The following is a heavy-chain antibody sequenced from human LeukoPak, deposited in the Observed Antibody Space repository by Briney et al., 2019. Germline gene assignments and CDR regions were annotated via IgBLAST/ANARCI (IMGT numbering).Heavy chain of an antibody. CDR3: AKPKSSYYDGSGYYYDY. D-gene: IGHD3-22*01. Sequence: SETLSLTCTVSGGSISSYYWSWIRQPPGKGREWIGYIYYSGSTNYNPSLKSRVTISVDTSKNQFSLKLSSVTAADTAVYYCAKPKSSYYDGSGYYYDYWGQGTLVTVSS. CDR1: GGSISSYY. CDR2: IYYSGST. V-gene: IGHV4-59*01. J-gene: IGHJ4*02.